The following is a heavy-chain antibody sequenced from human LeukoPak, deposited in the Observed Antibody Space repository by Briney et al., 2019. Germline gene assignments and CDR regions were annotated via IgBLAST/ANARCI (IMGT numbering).Heavy chain of an antibody. CDR3: ARGTYTGYIVVPDY. J-gene: IGHJ4*02. CDR2: IYYSGST. V-gene: IGHV4-61*01. Sequence: NTSETLSLTCTVSGGSVSSDTYYWSWIRQPPGKGLEWIGYIYYSGSTNYNPSLKSRVTISVDTSKNQFSLKLSSVTAADTAVYYCARGTYTGYIVVPDYWGQGTLVTVSS. CDR1: GGSVSSDTYY. D-gene: IGHD2-15*01.